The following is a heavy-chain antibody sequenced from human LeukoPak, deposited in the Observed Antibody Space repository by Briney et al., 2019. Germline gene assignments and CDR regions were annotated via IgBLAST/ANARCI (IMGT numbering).Heavy chain of an antibody. CDR1: GFTFSSYW. J-gene: IGHJ6*03. D-gene: IGHD6-19*01. Sequence: PGGSLRLSCAASGFTFSSYWMHWVRQAPGKGLVWVSRINSDGSSTSYADSVKGRFTISRDNAKNTLYLQMNSLRAEDTAVYYCARDQPYSSGWYAPLYYYMDVWGKGTTVTVSS. CDR2: INSDGSST. V-gene: IGHV3-74*01. CDR3: ARDQPYSSGWYAPLYYYMDV.